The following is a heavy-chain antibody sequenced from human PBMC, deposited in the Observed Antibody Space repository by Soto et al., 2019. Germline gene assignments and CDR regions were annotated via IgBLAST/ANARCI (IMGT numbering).Heavy chain of an antibody. D-gene: IGHD2-2*01. V-gene: IGHV1-69*01. J-gene: IGHJ6*02. CDR2: IIPIFGTA. CDR1: GGTFSSYA. CDR3: ARRRHCSSTSCSPYYYYGIDV. Sequence: QVQLVQSGAEVKKPGSSVKVSCKASGGTFSSYAISWVRQAPGQGLEWMGGIIPIFGTANYAQKFQGRVTITADESTSTAYMELSSLRSEDTDVYYCARRRHCSSTSCSPYYYYGIDVWGQGTTVTVSS.